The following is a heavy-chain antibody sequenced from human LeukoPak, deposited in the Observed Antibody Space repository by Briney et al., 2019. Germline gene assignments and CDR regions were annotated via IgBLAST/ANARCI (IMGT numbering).Heavy chain of an antibody. J-gene: IGHJ6*02. CDR3: AREEVGYCSSTSCYGVGYYYYGMDV. Sequence: PGGSLRLSCAASGFTFSTYWMHWVRQAPGKGLVWVSRINSDGSSSSYADSVKGRFTISRDNAKNTLFLQMNSLRAEDTAVYYCAREEVGYCSSTSCYGVGYYYYGMDVWGQGTTVTVSS. V-gene: IGHV3-74*01. D-gene: IGHD2-2*01. CDR1: GFTFSTYW. CDR2: INSDGSSS.